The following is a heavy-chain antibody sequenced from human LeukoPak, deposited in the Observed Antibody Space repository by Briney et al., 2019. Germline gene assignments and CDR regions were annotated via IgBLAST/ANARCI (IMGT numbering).Heavy chain of an antibody. Sequence: PSETLSFTCAVYGGSFSGNYWSWLRQPPGKGLEWIGEINRSGSTNYNPSLKSRVTISVDTSKNQFSLKLSSVTAADTAVYYCARHGNYYGSGSYYWGQGTLVTVSS. CDR3: ARHGNYYGSGSYY. CDR2: INRSGST. V-gene: IGHV4-34*01. J-gene: IGHJ4*02. CDR1: GGSFSGNY. D-gene: IGHD3-10*01.